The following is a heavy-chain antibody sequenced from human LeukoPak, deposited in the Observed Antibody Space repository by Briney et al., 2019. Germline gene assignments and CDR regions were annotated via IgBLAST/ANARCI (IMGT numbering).Heavy chain of an antibody. V-gene: IGHV3-23*01. Sequence: GGSLRLSCAASGFSLSSRAMSWVRQAPGKGLEWASATSSSDAGTYYADSVRGRFTISRDNSKNTLYLQMNSLRAEDTAVYYCARDVTPGAFDIWGQGTMVTVSS. J-gene: IGHJ3*02. D-gene: IGHD4-11*01. CDR3: ARDVTPGAFDI. CDR2: TSSSDAGT. CDR1: GFSLSSRA.